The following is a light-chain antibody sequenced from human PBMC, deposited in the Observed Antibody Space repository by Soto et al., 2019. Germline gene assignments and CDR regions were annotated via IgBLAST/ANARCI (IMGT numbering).Light chain of an antibody. CDR3: QQYGSSPPIT. V-gene: IGKV3-20*01. CDR1: QSVSSSY. Sequence: EIMLTQSPGTLSLSPGERVTLSCRASQSVSSSYLGWYQQKPGQAPRLLIYGASSRASGIPDRFSGSGSGTDFTLTISRLEPEDFAVYYCQQYGSSPPITFGQGTRLEIK. CDR2: GAS. J-gene: IGKJ5*01.